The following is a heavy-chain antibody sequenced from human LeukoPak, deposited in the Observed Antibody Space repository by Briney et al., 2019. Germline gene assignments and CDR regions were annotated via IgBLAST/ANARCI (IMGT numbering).Heavy chain of an antibody. CDR1: GFTFSTYW. Sequence: GGSLRLSCAASGFTFSTYWMHWVRQAPGKGLVWVSRINSDGSSTSYADSVRGRFTISRDYAKNTLYLQMNSLRAEDTAVYYCARGGAYSTSAVDYWGQGTLVTVSS. CDR3: ARGGAYSTSAVDY. V-gene: IGHV3-74*01. CDR2: INSDGSST. D-gene: IGHD6-6*01. J-gene: IGHJ4*02.